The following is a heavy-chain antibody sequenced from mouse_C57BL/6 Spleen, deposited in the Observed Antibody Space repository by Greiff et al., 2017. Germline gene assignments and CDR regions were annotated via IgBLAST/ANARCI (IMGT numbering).Heavy chain of an antibody. J-gene: IGHJ3*01. Sequence: VQLQQSGAELVKPGASVKISCKASGYAFSSYWMNWVKQRPGKGLEWIGQIYPGNGDTNYNGKFKGKATLTADKSSSTAYMQLSSLTSEDSAVYFCARPYDYEAWFAYWGQGTLVTVSA. CDR3: ARPYDYEAWFAY. V-gene: IGHV1-80*01. CDR2: IYPGNGDT. D-gene: IGHD2-4*01. CDR1: GYAFSSYW.